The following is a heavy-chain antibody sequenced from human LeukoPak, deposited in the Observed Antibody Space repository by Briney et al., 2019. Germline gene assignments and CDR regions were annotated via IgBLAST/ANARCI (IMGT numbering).Heavy chain of an antibody. CDR2: IIPIFGTA. CDR3: ARASDYGDYVGYFDY. CDR1: GGTFSSYT. D-gene: IGHD4-17*01. Sequence: SVKVSCKASGGTFSSYTISWVRQAPGQGLEWMGGIIPIFGTANYAQKFQGRVTITADESTSTAYMELSSLRSEDTAVYYCARASDYGDYVGYFDYWGQGTLVTVSS. V-gene: IGHV1-69*01. J-gene: IGHJ4*02.